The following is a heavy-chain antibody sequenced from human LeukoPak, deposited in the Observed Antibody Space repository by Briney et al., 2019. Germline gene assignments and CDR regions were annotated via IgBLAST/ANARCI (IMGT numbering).Heavy chain of an antibody. CDR3: ARGVGHDAFDI. V-gene: IGHV3-33*01. CDR1: GFTFSSYG. D-gene: IGHD3-16*01. J-gene: IGHJ3*02. CDR2: IWYDGSNK. Sequence: GRSLRLSCAASGFTFSSYGMHWVRQAPGKGLEWVAVIWYDGSNKYYADSVKGRFTISRDNSKNTLYLQMNSLRAEDTAVYYCARGVGHDAFDIWGQGTMVTVSS.